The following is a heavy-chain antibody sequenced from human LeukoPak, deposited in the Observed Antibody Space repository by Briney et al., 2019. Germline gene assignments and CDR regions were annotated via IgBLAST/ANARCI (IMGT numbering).Heavy chain of an antibody. Sequence: GASVKVSCKASGGTFISYDISWVRQAPGQGLEWMGRIIPIFGTANYAQKFQGRVTITTDESTSTAYMELSSLRSEDTAVYYCAREGSLSQNFDYWGQGTLVTVSS. CDR1: GGTFISYD. CDR3: AREGSLSQNFDY. V-gene: IGHV1-69*05. CDR2: IIPIFGTA. D-gene: IGHD1-26*01. J-gene: IGHJ4*02.